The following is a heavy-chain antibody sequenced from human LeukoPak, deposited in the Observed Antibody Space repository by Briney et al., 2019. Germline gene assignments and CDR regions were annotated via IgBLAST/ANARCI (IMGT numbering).Heavy chain of an antibody. CDR3: ARESRDCSSTSCPIYYYYGMDV. Sequence: GGSLRLSCAASGFTFSHFWMSWVRQAPGKGLEWVAYIKKTGSETYYVDSVKGRFTITRDNTRNSLYLQMNSLSAEDTAVYYCARESRDCSSTSCPIYYYYGMDVWGQGTTVTVSS. CDR1: GFTFSHFW. J-gene: IGHJ6*02. CDR2: IKKTGSET. D-gene: IGHD2-2*01. V-gene: IGHV3-7*01.